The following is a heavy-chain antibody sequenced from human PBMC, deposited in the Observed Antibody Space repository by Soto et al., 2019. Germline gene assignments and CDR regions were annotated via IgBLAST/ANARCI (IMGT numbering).Heavy chain of an antibody. D-gene: IGHD3-10*01. V-gene: IGHV4-59*01. CDR1: GGSISSYY. CDR2: IYYSGST. Sequence: SETLALTCTVSGGSISSYYWSWIRQPPGKGLEWIGYIYYSGSTNYNPSLKSRVTISVDTSKNQFSLKLSSVTAADTAVYYCARVTLHYYGMDVWGQGTTVNVSS. CDR3: ARVTLHYYGMDV. J-gene: IGHJ6*02.